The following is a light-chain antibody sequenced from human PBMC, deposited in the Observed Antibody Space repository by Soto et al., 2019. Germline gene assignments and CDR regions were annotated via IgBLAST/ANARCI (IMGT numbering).Light chain of an antibody. CDR2: WAS. J-gene: IGKJ3*01. CDR3: QQYYSTQRT. CDR1: QSVLYSSNNKNY. Sequence: DIVMTQSPDSLAVSLGERATINCKSRQSVLYSSNNKNYLAWFQQKPGQPPKLLIYWASTRESGVPDRSSGSGSGTDFTLTISSLQAEDVAVYYCQQYYSTQRTFGPGTKVDIK. V-gene: IGKV4-1*01.